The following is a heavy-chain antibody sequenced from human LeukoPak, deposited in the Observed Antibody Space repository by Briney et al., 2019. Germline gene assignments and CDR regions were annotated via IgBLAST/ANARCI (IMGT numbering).Heavy chain of an antibody. CDR3: ARGGSGNWNAPFDY. CDR2: ISSSTSSI. J-gene: IGHJ4*02. CDR1: GFTFSDYS. V-gene: IGHV3-21*01. D-gene: IGHD1-1*01. Sequence: GGSLRLSCAASGFTFSDYSMNWVRQAPGQGLEWVSSISSSTSSIYYADSVKGRFTISRDNAKNSLYLQMNSLRTEDTAVYYCARGGSGNWNAPFDYWGQGTLVTVSS.